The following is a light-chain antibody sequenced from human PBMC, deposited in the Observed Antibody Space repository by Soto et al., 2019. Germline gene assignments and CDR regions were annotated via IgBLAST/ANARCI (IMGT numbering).Light chain of an antibody. Sequence: DIPMTQSPSTLSASIGDRANITCRASQSISSWLAWYQQKPGKAPKVLIYKASNLESGVPSRFSGSGSETEFTLTISSLQPDDFATYYCQQWNVYSTFGGGTKVEIK. CDR2: KAS. V-gene: IGKV1-5*03. CDR3: QQWNVYST. CDR1: QSISSW. J-gene: IGKJ4*01.